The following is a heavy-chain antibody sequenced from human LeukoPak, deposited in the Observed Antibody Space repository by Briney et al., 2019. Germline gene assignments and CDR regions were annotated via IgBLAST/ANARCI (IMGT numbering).Heavy chain of an antibody. D-gene: IGHD3-3*01. Sequence: GGSLRLSCAASGFTFSSYWMSWVRQAPGKGLEWVANIKQDGSEKFYVDSVKGRFTISRDNAKNSLYLQMNSLRAEDTAVYYCARDVDFWSSYYPIGAFDIWGQGTMVTVSS. CDR1: GFTFSSYW. CDR2: IKQDGSEK. V-gene: IGHV3-7*01. J-gene: IGHJ3*02. CDR3: ARDVDFWSSYYPIGAFDI.